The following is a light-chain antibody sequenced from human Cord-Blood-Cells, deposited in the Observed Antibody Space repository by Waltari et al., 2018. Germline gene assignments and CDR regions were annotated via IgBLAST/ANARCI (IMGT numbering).Light chain of an antibody. Sequence: QSVLTQPPSASGTPGQRVTISCSGSSSNIGSNTVNWYQQLPGTAPKLLIYSNNRRPSGIPDLFSGSKCATSASLAISGLQSEDEADYYCAAWDDSLNGYVFGTGTKVTVL. CDR3: AAWDDSLNGYV. V-gene: IGLV1-44*01. J-gene: IGLJ1*01. CDR1: SSNIGSNT. CDR2: SNN.